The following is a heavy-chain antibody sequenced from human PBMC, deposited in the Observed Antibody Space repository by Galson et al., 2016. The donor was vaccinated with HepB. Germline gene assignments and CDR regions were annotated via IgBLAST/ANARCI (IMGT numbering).Heavy chain of an antibody. CDR3: ARRIGGTDRRHWFDP. D-gene: IGHD3-10*01. CDR2: ISFDGTII. CDR1: GFTFRHYA. J-gene: IGHJ5*02. V-gene: IGHV3-30*04. Sequence: SLRLSCAASGFTFRHYAIHWVRQAPGKGLEWVAVISFDGTIIYYADSVKGRFTISRDNSKNTLFLQMDSLRTEDTAVYYCARRIGGTDRRHWFDPWGQGALVTVSS.